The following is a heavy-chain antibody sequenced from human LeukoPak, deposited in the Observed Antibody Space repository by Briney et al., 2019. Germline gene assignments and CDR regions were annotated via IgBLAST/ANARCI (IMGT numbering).Heavy chain of an antibody. J-gene: IGHJ6*02. Sequence: GGALRLSCFAWEFILGELAMSWVRHAPGEGLEGVGFIRSKAYGGTTEYAASVEGRFTISRDDSRGIAYLQMNSLKTEDTAFYYCTRGPILLWIHNGMDVWGQGTTVTVSS. CDR2: IRSKAYGGTT. CDR1: EFILGELA. V-gene: IGHV3-49*04. CDR3: TRGPILLWIHNGMDV. D-gene: IGHD2/OR15-2a*01.